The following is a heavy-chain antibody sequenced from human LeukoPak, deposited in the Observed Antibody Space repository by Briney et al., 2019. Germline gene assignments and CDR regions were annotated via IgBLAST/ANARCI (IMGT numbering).Heavy chain of an antibody. CDR1: GFTFNRYW. D-gene: IGHD6-25*01. CDR3: ARDNPTAVYYYGVDV. J-gene: IGHJ6*02. Sequence: GGSLRLSCAASGFTFNRYWMSWVRQAPGKGLEWVANIKRDGSGEYYVDSVKGRFTISRDNAKNSLYLQMNSLRAEDTAVYFCARDNPTAVYYYGVDVWGQGTTVTVSS. V-gene: IGHV3-7*01. CDR2: IKRDGSGE.